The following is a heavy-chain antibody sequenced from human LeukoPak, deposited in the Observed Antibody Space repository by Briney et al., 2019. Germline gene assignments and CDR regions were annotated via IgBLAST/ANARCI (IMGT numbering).Heavy chain of an antibody. D-gene: IGHD2-2*01. CDR2: ISSSSNTI. Sequence: GGSLRLSCAASGFTFSSYIMNWVRQAPGKGLEWVSYISSSSNTIYYADSVKGRFTLSRDNAKNSLYLQMNSLRAEDTAVYYCASTRRYCTSTSCSNYFHYWGQGTLVTVSS. V-gene: IGHV3-48*04. CDR1: GFTFSSYI. J-gene: IGHJ4*02. CDR3: ASTRRYCTSTSCSNYFHY.